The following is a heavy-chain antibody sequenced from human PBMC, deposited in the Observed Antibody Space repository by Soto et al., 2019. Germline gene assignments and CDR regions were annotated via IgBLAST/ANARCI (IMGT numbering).Heavy chain of an antibody. CDR2: IYYSGST. Sequence: SETLSLTCTVSGGSVSSGSYYWSWIRQPPGKGLEWIGYIYYSGSTNYNPSLKSRVTISVDTSKNQFSLKLSSVTAADTAVYYCAREMALAVAAPDYWGQGTLVTVSS. D-gene: IGHD6-19*01. V-gene: IGHV4-61*01. J-gene: IGHJ4*02. CDR1: GGSVSSGSYY. CDR3: AREMALAVAAPDY.